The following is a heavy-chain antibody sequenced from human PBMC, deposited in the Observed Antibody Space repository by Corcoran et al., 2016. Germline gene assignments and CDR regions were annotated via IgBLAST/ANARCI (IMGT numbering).Heavy chain of an antibody. CDR2: ISSSSTI. D-gene: IGHD3-10*01. V-gene: IGHV3-48*02. CDR1: GFTFSSYS. J-gene: IGHJ6*02. CDR3: ERESIWFGYLGCYYYYGMDV. Sequence: EVQLVESGGGLVQPGGSLRLSCAASGFTFSSYSMNWVRQAPGKGLEWVSYISSSSTIYYADSVKGRFTISRDNAKNSLYLQMHSLRDEDPASYYCERESIWFGYLGCYYYYGMDVWGQGTSVTVSS.